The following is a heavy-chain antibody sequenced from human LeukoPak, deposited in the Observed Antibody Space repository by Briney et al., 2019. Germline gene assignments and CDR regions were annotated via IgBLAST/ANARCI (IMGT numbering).Heavy chain of an antibody. CDR2: IYYSGTT. D-gene: IGHD3-3*01. CDR3: ARLRCDFWSGYTHPYFDY. J-gene: IGHJ4*02. V-gene: IGHV4-39*01. Sequence: SETLSLTCTVSGGSISSSSYSWGWIRQPPGKGLEWIGSIYYSGTTYYNPSLKSRVTISVDTSKIQFSLKLSSVAATDTAVYFCARLRCDFWSGYTHPYFDYWGQGTLVTVSS. CDR1: GGSISSSSYS.